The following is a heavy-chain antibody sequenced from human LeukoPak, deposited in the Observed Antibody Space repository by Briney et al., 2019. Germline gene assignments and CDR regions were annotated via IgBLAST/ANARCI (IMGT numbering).Heavy chain of an antibody. J-gene: IGHJ6*02. CDR3: AKDPSMVRGVIIDV. V-gene: IGHV3-30*18. CDR2: ISYDGSNK. CDR1: GFTFSSYG. D-gene: IGHD3-10*01. Sequence: PGGSLRLSCAASGFTFSSYGMHWVRQAPGKGLEWVAVISYDGSNKYYADSVKGRFTISSDNSKNTLYLQMNSLRAEDTAVYYCAKDPSMVRGVIIDVWGQGTTVTVSS.